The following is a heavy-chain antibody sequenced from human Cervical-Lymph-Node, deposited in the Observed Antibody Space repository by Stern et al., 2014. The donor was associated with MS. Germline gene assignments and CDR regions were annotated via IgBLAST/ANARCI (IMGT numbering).Heavy chain of an antibody. D-gene: IGHD5-24*01. V-gene: IGHV4-31*03. CDR3: ANGGDEYNPIDY. CDR1: GVSISSGGYY. Sequence: QVQLQESGPGLLKPSQTLSLSCTVSGVSISSGGYYWSWIRQLPGKGLEWIGYVSFSGSNSYNPSVTSRVSISLDTSKNQFSLNLRSVTAADTAVYYCANGGDEYNPIDYWGQGTLVIVST. CDR2: VSFSGSN. J-gene: IGHJ4*02.